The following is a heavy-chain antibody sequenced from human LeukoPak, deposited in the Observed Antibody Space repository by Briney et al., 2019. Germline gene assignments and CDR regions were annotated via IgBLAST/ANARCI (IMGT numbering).Heavy chain of an antibody. CDR3: ARGRTLQWLRSGYYYYMDV. J-gene: IGHJ6*03. V-gene: IGHV4-39*07. CDR2: INHSGST. Sequence: PSETLSLTCTVSGGSISSGGYYWSWIRQPPGKGLEWIGEINHSGSTNYNPSLKSRVTISVDTTKNQFSLKLSSVTAADTAVYYCARGRTLQWLRSGYYYYMDVWGKGTTVTVSS. CDR1: GGSISSGGYY. D-gene: IGHD5-12*01.